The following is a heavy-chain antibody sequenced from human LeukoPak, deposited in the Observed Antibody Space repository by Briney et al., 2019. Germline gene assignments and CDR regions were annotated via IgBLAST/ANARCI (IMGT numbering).Heavy chain of an antibody. CDR2: ISAYNGNT. J-gene: IGHJ4*02. CDR1: GYTFTTYG. Sequence: ASVKVSCKASGYTFTTYGISWVRQAPGQGLEWMGWISAYNGNTNYAQKLQGRVTVTTDTSTSTAYMELRSLRSDDTAVYYCARDTGDYYDLGYWGQGTLVTVSS. CDR3: ARDTGDYYDLGY. V-gene: IGHV1-18*01. D-gene: IGHD3-22*01.